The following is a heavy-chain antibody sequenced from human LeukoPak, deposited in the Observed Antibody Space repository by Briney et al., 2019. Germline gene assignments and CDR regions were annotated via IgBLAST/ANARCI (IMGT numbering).Heavy chain of an antibody. CDR2: LYSDGSP. V-gene: IGHV3-66*01. CDR3: ANGAAAGTPTIGDY. Sequence: LPGGSLRLSCAASGFTVSNNYMSWVRQAPGKGLEWVSVLYSDGSPDYAESVKGRFTISRDKSKNTLHLQMNSLRVEDTAVYYCANGAAAGTPTIGDYWGQGTLVTVSS. CDR1: GFTVSNNY. J-gene: IGHJ4*02. D-gene: IGHD6-13*01.